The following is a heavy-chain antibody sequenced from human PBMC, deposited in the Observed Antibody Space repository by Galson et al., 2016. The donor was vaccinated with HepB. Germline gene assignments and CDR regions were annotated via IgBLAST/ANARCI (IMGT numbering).Heavy chain of an antibody. Sequence: PALVKPPQTLTLTCTISRFSLSTSGVGVGWIRQAPGKALEWLTLIYWDDDKRYSPSLKSRLSIAKDTSKNQVVLTMTNMDPVDTAAYYCAQTYGSGTYYRAFGYWGQGTLVTVSS. CDR1: RFSLSTSGVG. V-gene: IGHV2-5*02. J-gene: IGHJ4*02. CDR3: AQTYGSGTYYRAFGY. CDR2: IYWDDDK. D-gene: IGHD3-10*01.